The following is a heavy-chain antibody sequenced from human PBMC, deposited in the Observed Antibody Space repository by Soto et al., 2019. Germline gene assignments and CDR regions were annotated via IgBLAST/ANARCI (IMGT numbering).Heavy chain of an antibody. CDR3: AVTMIVVVGFDY. D-gene: IGHD3-22*01. J-gene: IGHJ4*02. CDR2: ISSSGNTT. CDR1: AFPFNTYE. V-gene: IGHV3-48*03. Sequence: PGGSLRLSCAASAFPFNTYEMNWVRQAPGKGLEWVSYISSSGNTTYYAESVRGRFTISRDNTKNSLYLQMNNLRAEDTAVYYCAVTMIVVVGFDYWGQGTLLTVSS.